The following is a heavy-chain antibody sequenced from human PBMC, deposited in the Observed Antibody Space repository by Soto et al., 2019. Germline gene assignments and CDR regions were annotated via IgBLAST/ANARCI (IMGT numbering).Heavy chain of an antibody. D-gene: IGHD4-17*01. V-gene: IGHV4-31*03. CDR1: GGSISSGGYY. Sequence: SETLSLTCTVSGGSISSGGYYWSWIRQHPGKGLEWIGYIYYSGSTYYNPSLKSRVTISVDTSKNQFSLKLSSVTAADTAVYYCARTVTFEYLQHWGQGTLVTVSS. J-gene: IGHJ1*01. CDR2: IYYSGST. CDR3: ARTVTFEYLQH.